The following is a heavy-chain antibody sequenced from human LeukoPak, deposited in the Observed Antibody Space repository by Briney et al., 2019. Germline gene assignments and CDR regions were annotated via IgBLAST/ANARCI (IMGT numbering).Heavy chain of an antibody. V-gene: IGHV3-74*01. Sequence: GGSLRLSCAASGFTFSGYWMHWVRQGPGKGLVWVSRINTDGSSASYADSVKGRFTISRDNSKNTLYLQMNSLRAEDTAVYYCARSLYGSGSYYNGVFDYWGQGTLVTVSS. CDR1: GFTFSGYW. CDR2: INTDGSSA. CDR3: ARSLYGSGSYYNGVFDY. D-gene: IGHD3-10*01. J-gene: IGHJ4*02.